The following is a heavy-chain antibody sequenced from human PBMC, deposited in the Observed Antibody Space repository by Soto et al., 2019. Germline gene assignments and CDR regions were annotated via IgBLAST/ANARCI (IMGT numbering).Heavy chain of an antibody. CDR3: AREYCSSTSCLNWFDP. J-gene: IGHJ5*02. CDR1: GFTFSSYS. V-gene: IGHV3-48*01. CDR2: ISSSSSTI. Sequence: EVQLVESGGGLVQPGGSLRLFYAASGFTFSSYSMNWVRQAPGKGLEWVSYISSSSSTIYYADSVKGRFTISRDNAKNSLYLQMNSLRAEDTAVYYCAREYCSSTSCLNWFDPWGQGTLVTVSS. D-gene: IGHD2-2*01.